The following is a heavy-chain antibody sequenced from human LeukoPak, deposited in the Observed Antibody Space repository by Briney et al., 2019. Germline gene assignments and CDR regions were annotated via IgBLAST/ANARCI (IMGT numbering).Heavy chain of an antibody. CDR1: GGSISSSNW. Sequence: SETLSLTCAVSGGSISSSNWWSWVRQPPGKGLEWIGEIYHSGSTNYNPSLKSRVTISVDKSKNQFSLKLSSVTAADTAVYYCAREPEYSSGWYRGGGDYWGQGTLVTVSS. D-gene: IGHD6-19*01. CDR3: AREPEYSSGWYRGGGDY. CDR2: IYHSGST. V-gene: IGHV4-4*02. J-gene: IGHJ4*02.